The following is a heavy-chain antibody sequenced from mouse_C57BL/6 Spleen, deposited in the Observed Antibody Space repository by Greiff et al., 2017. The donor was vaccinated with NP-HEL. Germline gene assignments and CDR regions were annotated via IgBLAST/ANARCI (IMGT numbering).Heavy chain of an antibody. V-gene: IGHV5-9-1*02. CDR2: ISSGGDYI. D-gene: IGHD1-1*01. CDR1: GFTFSSYA. CDR3: TRDSFDYGSRYYAMDY. J-gene: IGHJ4*01. Sequence: DVMLVESGEGLVKPGGSLKLSCAASGFTFSSYAMSWVRQTPEKRLEWVAYISSGGDYIYYADTVKGRFTISRDNARNTLYLQMSSLKSEDTAMYYCTRDSFDYGSRYYAMDYWGQGTSVTVSS.